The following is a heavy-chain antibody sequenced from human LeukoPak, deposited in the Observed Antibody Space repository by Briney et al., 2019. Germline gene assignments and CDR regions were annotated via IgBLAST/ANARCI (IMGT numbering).Heavy chain of an antibody. Sequence: GGSLRLSCAASGFTFSSYAMSWVRQAPGKGLEWVSAISDSGGSTYYADSVKGRFTISRDNSKNTLLLQMNSLRAEDTAVYYCARESPYSYGMDVWGQGTTVTVSS. CDR3: ARESPYSYGMDV. CDR1: GFTFSSYA. J-gene: IGHJ6*02. V-gene: IGHV3-23*01. CDR2: ISDSGGST.